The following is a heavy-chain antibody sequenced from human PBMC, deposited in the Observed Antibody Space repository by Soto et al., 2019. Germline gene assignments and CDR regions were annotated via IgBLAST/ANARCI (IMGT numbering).Heavy chain of an antibody. V-gene: IGHV3-7*01. CDR1: GFTFSSFW. J-gene: IGHJ4*02. D-gene: IGHD3-22*01. CDR3: ARDPYYYDSSGYYPL. Sequence: GGSLRLSCAASGFTFSSFWMSWVRQPAGKGLEWVATIKQDGSKRYYVDSVKGRFTISRDNAKNSLYLQMNSLRAEDTAVYYCARDPYYYDSSGYYPLWGQGTLVTVSS. CDR2: IKQDGSKR.